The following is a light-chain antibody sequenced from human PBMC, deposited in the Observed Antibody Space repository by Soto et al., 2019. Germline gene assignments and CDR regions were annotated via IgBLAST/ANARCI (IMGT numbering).Light chain of an antibody. CDR1: QSVSSW. Sequence: DIQMTQSPSILSASVGDRVTITCRASQSVSSWLDWYQQNPGKDPHLLIFEASTLAGGAPSRFSGSGSGTEFTLTITSLLPDDFAPYYCQHDDSHRASFGQGTKLEIK. CDR2: EAS. V-gene: IGKV1-5*01. CDR3: QHDDSHRAS. J-gene: IGKJ2*01.